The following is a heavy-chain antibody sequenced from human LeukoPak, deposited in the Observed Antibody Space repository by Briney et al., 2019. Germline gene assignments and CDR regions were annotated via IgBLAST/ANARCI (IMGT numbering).Heavy chain of an antibody. D-gene: IGHD3-10*01. V-gene: IGHV4-34*01. Sequence: PSETLSLTCAVYGGSFSGYYWSWIRQPPGKGLEWIGEINHSGSTNYNPSLKSRVTISVDTSKNQFSLKLSSVTAADTAVYYCARSRQASGLFGSWGQGTLVVVSS. CDR2: INHSGST. CDR1: GGSFSGYY. CDR3: ARSRQASGLFGS. J-gene: IGHJ5*01.